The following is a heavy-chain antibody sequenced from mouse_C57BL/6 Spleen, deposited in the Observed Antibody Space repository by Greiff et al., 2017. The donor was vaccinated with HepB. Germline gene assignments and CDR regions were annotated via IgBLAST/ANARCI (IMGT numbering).Heavy chain of an antibody. D-gene: IGHD2-5*01. J-gene: IGHJ4*01. CDR3: ARVDYSKGYAMDY. CDR2: ISDGGSYT. CDR1: GFTFSSYA. Sequence: EVQRVESGGGLVKPGGSLKLSCAASGFTFSSYAMSWVRQTPEKRLEWVATISDGGSYTYCPDNVKGRFTISRDNAKNNLYLQMSHLKSEDTAMYYCARVDYSKGYAMDYWGQGTSVTVSS. V-gene: IGHV5-4*01.